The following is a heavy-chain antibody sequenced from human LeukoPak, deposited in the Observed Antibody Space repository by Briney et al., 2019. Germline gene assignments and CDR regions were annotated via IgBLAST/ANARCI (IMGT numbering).Heavy chain of an antibody. V-gene: IGHV1-2*02. D-gene: IGHD6-13*01. Sequence: GASVKVSCKASGYTFTGYYMHWVRQAPGQGLEWIGWINPNSGGTNYAQKFQGRVTMTRDTSISTAYMELSRLRSDDTAVYYCARVSIAAEPFDYWGQGTLVTVSS. CDR1: GYTFTGYY. J-gene: IGHJ4*02. CDR2: INPNSGGT. CDR3: ARVSIAAEPFDY.